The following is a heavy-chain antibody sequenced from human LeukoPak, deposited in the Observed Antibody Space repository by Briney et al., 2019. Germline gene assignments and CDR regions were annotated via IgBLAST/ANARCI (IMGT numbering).Heavy chain of an antibody. CDR2: INSDDSRT. Sequence: TGGSLRLSCAASGFTFSAFWMHWVRQAPGKGLVWVSRINSDDSRTTYADSVKGRFTISRDNAKNTLYLQMNSLRAEDTAVYYCARAYCSGGSCYGGVDYWGQGTLVIVSS. CDR3: ARAYCSGGSCYGGVDY. V-gene: IGHV3-74*01. CDR1: GFTFSAFW. J-gene: IGHJ4*02. D-gene: IGHD2-15*01.